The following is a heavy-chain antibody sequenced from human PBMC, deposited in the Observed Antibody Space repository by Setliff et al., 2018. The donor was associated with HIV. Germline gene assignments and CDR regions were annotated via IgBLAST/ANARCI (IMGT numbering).Heavy chain of an antibody. CDR2: IYHSGST. CDR3: ARHDGTYCGGDCYLLGYFDL. Sequence: TSETLSLTCAVSAYSLSGGYYWGWIRQPPGKGLEWIGSIYHSGSTYYNPSLKSRVTLSVDTSKNQFSPKLSSVTAADTAVYYCARHDGTYCGGDCYLLGYFDLWGRGTLVTVSS. D-gene: IGHD2-21*02. V-gene: IGHV4-38-2*01. J-gene: IGHJ2*01. CDR1: AYSLSGGYY.